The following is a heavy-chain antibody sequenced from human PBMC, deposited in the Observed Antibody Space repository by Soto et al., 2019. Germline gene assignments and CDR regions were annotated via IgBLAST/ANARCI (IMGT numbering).Heavy chain of an antibody. V-gene: IGHV3-23*01. Sequence: EVQLLESGGGLVQPGGSLRLSCAASGFTFSSYGMSWVRQAPGKGLEWISGLSDSGDKTYYADSVKGRFTISSDTSKNPLYLQMSSRRVEYTAVYYCAKDSGYDSTDWGQGTLVIVSS. CDR3: AKDSGYDSTD. CDR2: LSDSGDKT. D-gene: IGHD3-22*01. CDR1: GFTFSSYG. J-gene: IGHJ4*02.